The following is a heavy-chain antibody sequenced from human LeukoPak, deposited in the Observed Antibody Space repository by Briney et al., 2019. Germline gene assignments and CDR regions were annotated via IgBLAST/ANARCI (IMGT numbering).Heavy chain of an antibody. D-gene: IGHD3-3*01. CDR3: AKSGVLRFLEWSRGYFDY. V-gene: IGHV3-23*01. J-gene: IGHJ4*02. CDR2: VSGATGNS. Sequence: PGGSLRLSCAASGFTFSTYGMNWVRQAPGKGLEWVSSVSGATGNSYYVSSVKGRFTISRDDSKNTLYLQMNSLRAEDTAVYYCAKSGVLRFLEWSRGYFDYWGQGTLVTVSS. CDR1: GFTFSTYG.